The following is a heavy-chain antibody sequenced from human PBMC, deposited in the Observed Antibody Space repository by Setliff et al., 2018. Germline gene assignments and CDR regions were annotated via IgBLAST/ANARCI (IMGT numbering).Heavy chain of an antibody. CDR1: GGSFNNYA. CDR2: IIPMFGTP. V-gene: IGHV1-69*05. D-gene: IGHD2-15*01. Sequence: GPSVKVSCKASGGSFNNYAISWVRQAPGQGLEWIGGIIPMFGTPAYAQKFQDRVTITTDESTSTAYMELDSLRSEDTAVYYCARSPAVLGIVYLDPWGQGTLVTVSS. J-gene: IGHJ5*02. CDR3: ARSPAVLGIVYLDP.